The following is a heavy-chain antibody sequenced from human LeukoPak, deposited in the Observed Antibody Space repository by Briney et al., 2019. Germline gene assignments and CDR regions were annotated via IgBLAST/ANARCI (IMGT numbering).Heavy chain of an antibody. Sequence: SQTLSLTCTVSGGSISSGSYYWSWIRQPAGKGLEWIGRIYTSGSTNYNPSLKSRVTISVDTSKNQFSLKLSSVTAADTAVYYCARATAYYDFWSGYRGTNYYYYMDVWGKGTTVTVSS. D-gene: IGHD3-3*01. V-gene: IGHV4-61*02. CDR1: GGSISSGSYY. CDR2: IYTSGST. J-gene: IGHJ6*03. CDR3: ARATAYYDFWSGYRGTNYYYYMDV.